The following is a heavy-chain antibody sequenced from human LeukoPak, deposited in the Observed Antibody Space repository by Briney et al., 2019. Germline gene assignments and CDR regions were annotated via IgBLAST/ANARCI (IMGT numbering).Heavy chain of an antibody. V-gene: IGHV1-18*01. D-gene: IGHD3-22*01. Sequence: ASVKVSCKASGYTFTSYGISWVRQAPGQGLEWMGWISAYNGNTNYAQKLQGRVTMTTDTSTSTAYIELRSLRSDDTAVYYCARDLYDSSGYYYDYWGQGTLVTVSS. CDR2: ISAYNGNT. CDR3: ARDLYDSSGYYYDY. CDR1: GYTFTSYG. J-gene: IGHJ4*02.